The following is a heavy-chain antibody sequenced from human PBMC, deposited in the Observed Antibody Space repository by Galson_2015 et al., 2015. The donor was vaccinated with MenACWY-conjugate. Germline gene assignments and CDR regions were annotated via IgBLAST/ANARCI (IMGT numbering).Heavy chain of an antibody. D-gene: IGHD1-26*01. V-gene: IGHV3-23*01. J-gene: IGHJ4*02. CDR2: ITGSDGRT. CDR3: ARGLGTGSFSELDS. CDR1: GFTFSSCA. Sequence: SLRLSCAASGFTFSSCAMSWVRQAPGKGLEWVSGITGSDGRTFYAASVKGRFTISRDNSKNTVYLQMNSLRAEDTAVYFCARGLGTGSFSELDSWCQGILVTVSS.